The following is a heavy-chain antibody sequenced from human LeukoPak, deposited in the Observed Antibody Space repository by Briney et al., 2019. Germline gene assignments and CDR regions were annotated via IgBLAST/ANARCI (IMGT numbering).Heavy chain of an antibody. J-gene: IGHJ4*02. V-gene: IGHV3-30-3*01. CDR1: GFTFSSYA. CDR3: AKAQLSYSDSSGSLIPDFDY. D-gene: IGHD3-22*01. CDR2: ISYDGSNK. Sequence: PGRSLRLSCAASGFTFSSYAMHWVRQAPGKGLEGVAVISYDGSNKYYADSVKGRFTISRDNSKNTLYLQMNSLRAEDTAVYYCAKAQLSYSDSSGSLIPDFDYWGQGTLVTVSS.